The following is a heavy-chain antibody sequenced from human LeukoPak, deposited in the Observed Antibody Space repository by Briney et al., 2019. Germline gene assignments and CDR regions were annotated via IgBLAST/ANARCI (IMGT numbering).Heavy chain of an antibody. J-gene: IGHJ4*02. CDR1: GFTFDDYA. Sequence: AGGSLRLSCAASGFTFDDYAMHRVRQAPGKGLEWVSAVSANGSTTYYADSVKGRFTISRDNSRNTLSLQMNSLRAEDTAVYYCARENYMNSLDYWGQGTLVTVPS. D-gene: IGHD5-24*01. CDR3: ARENYMNSLDY. V-gene: IGHV3-23*01. CDR2: VSANGSTT.